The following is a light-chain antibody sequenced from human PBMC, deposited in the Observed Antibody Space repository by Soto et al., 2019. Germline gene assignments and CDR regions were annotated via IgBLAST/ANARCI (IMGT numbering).Light chain of an antibody. J-gene: IGLJ3*02. CDR1: TGAVTSGHF. CDR3: LLYHYGSGV. V-gene: IGLV7-46*01. CDR2: DTS. Sequence: QAVVTQEPSLTVSPGGTVTLTCGSSTGAVTSGHFPYWFQQKPGQAPRTLIYDTSDKHSWTPARFSGSLLGGKAALTLSGAQPEDEADYFCLLYHYGSGVFGGGTKLTVL.